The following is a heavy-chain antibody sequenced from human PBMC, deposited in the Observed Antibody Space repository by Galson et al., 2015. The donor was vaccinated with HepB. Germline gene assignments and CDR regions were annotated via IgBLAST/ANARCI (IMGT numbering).Heavy chain of an antibody. V-gene: IGHV7-4-1*02. CDR3: ARDLIVATTGEIVVVPPPSADYYGMDV. CDR2: INTNTGNP. J-gene: IGHJ6*02. Sequence: SVKVSCKASGYTFTSYAMNWVRQAPGQGLEWMGWINTNTGNPTYAQGFTGRFVFSLDTSVSTAYLQISSLKAEDTAVYYCARDLIVATTGEIVVVPPPSADYYGMDVWGQGTTVTVSS. CDR1: GYTFTSYA. D-gene: IGHD2-2*01.